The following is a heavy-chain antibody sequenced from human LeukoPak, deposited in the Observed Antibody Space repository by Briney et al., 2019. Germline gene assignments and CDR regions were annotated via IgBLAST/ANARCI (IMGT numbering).Heavy chain of an antibody. CDR2: ISSGGGYT. V-gene: IGHV3-23*01. J-gene: IGHJ5*02. CDR3: ARAPGYTSGWLNWFDP. D-gene: IGHD6-19*01. Sequence: GASLRLSCAASEFTFSDYGMTWVRQAPGEGLEWVSAISSGGGYTYYADSVKGRFTISRDNSKNTLYLQMNSLRAGDTAVYYRARAPGYTSGWLNWFDPWGQGTLVTVSS. CDR1: EFTFSDYG.